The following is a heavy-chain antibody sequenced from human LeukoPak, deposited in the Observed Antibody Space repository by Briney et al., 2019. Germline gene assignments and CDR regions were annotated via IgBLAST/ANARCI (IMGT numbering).Heavy chain of an antibody. Sequence: ASVKVSCKVSGYTLTELSMHWLRQAPGKGLEWMGGFDPEDGETIYAQKFQGRVTMTEDTSTDTAYMELSSLRSEDTAVYYCATVGLTTEDNFNNWFDPWGQGTLVTVSS. J-gene: IGHJ5*02. CDR1: GYTLTELS. D-gene: IGHD1-1*01. V-gene: IGHV1-24*01. CDR2: FDPEDGET. CDR3: ATVGLTTEDNFNNWFDP.